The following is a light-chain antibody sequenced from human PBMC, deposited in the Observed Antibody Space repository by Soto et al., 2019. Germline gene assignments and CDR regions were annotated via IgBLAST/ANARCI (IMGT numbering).Light chain of an antibody. V-gene: IGLV4-60*03. CDR3: ETWDSNGVV. CDR1: SGHSSYI. CDR2: LERSGSY. J-gene: IGLJ2*01. Sequence: QAVVTQSSSASASLGSSVKLTCTLSSGHSSYIIAWHQQQPGKAPRYLMKLERSGSYNKGSGVPDRFSGSSSGADRYLTISNLQSEDEADYYCETWDSNGVVFGGGTQLTVL.